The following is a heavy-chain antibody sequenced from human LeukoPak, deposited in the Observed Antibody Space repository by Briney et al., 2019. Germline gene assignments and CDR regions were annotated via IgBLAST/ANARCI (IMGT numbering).Heavy chain of an antibody. CDR2: INPNSGGT. J-gene: IGHJ4*02. D-gene: IGHD3-3*01. Sequence: ASVKVSCKASGYTFTGYYMHWVRQAPGQGLEWMGRINPNSGGTIYAQKFQGRVTMTRDTSISTAYMELSRLRSDDTAVYYCARVQYYDFWSGYYGFDYWGQGTLVTVSS. CDR1: GYTFTGYY. V-gene: IGHV1-2*06. CDR3: ARVQYYDFWSGYYGFDY.